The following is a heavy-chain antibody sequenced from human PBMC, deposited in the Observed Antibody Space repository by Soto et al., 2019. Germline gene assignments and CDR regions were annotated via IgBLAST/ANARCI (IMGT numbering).Heavy chain of an antibody. CDR3: AREERWLQFQTDY. CDR2: INPSGGST. CDR1: GYTFTSYY. Sequence: QVQLVQSGAEVKKPGASVKVSCKASGYTFTSYYMHWVRQAPGQGLEWMGIINPSGGSTSYAQKFQGGVTVTWDXXTSTVYIEMSSLRSEDTAVYYCAREERWLQFQTDYWGQGTLVTVSS. V-gene: IGHV1-46*03. D-gene: IGHD5-12*01. J-gene: IGHJ4*02.